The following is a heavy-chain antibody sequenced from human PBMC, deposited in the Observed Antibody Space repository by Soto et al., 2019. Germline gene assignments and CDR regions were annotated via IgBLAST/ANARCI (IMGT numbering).Heavy chain of an antibody. Sequence: GSLRLSCAASGFTFSSYAMSWVRQAPGKGLEWVSAISGSGGSTYYADSVKGRFTISRDNSKNTLYLQMNSLRAEDTAVYYCAKYRGSSWSNWFVTWGNGTLGTVSA. CDR1: GFTFSSYA. D-gene: IGHD6-13*01. CDR3: AKYRGSSWSNWFVT. J-gene: IGHJ5*01. CDR2: ISGSGGST. V-gene: IGHV3-23*01.